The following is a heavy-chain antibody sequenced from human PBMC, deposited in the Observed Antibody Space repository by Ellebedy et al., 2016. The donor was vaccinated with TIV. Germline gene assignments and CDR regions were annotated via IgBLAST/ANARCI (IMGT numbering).Heavy chain of an antibody. V-gene: IGHV6-1*01. J-gene: IGHJ3*02. Sequence: SQTLSLTCAISGDSVSSNSVAWHWIRPSPSRGLEWLGRPYSRSTLYNEYAVSVKSRITINPDTSKNQFSLQLNSLTPEDQALYYCVRGSRGAFDIWGQGTRVTVSS. CDR3: VRGSRGAFDI. CDR1: GDSVSSNSVA. CDR2: PYSRSTLYN.